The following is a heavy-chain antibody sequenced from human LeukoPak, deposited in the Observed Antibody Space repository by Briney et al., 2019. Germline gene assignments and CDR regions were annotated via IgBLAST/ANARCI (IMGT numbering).Heavy chain of an antibody. V-gene: IGHV4-34*01. CDR3: ARGLPRGYSYGRAPYFDY. CDR1: GFTFSNYN. Sequence: GSLRLSCAVSGFTFSNYNMNWVRQAPGKGLEWIGEINHSGSTNYNPSLKSRVTISVDTSKNQFSLKLSSVTAADTAVYYCARGLPRGYSYGRAPYFDYWGQGTLVTVSS. J-gene: IGHJ4*02. D-gene: IGHD5-18*01. CDR2: INHSGST.